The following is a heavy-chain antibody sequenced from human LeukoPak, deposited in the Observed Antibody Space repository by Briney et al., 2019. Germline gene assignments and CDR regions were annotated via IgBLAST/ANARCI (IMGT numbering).Heavy chain of an antibody. CDR2: ISWNSGSI. J-gene: IGHJ4*02. V-gene: IGHV3-9*03. CDR1: GFTFDDYA. Sequence: GGSLRLSCAASGFTFDDYAIHWVRQAPGKGLEWVSGISWNSGSIGYADSVKGRFTISRDNAKNSLYLQMDSLRVEDMALYYCAKDIAAGGTAFDYWGQGTLVTVSS. CDR3: AKDIAAGGTAFDY. D-gene: IGHD6-13*01.